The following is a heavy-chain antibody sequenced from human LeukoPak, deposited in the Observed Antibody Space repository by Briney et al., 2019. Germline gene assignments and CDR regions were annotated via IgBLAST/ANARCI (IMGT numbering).Heavy chain of an antibody. CDR2: ISSSSSHI. CDR3: AREVAAAGTVHFQH. CDR1: GFSFSIFT. V-gene: IGHV3-21*01. J-gene: IGHJ1*01. D-gene: IGHD6-13*01. Sequence: GGSLRLSCAASGFSFSIFTINWVRQAPGKGLEWVSSISSSSSHIYYADSVKGRFTISRDNAKNSLYLQMNSLRAEDTAVYYCAREVAAAGTVHFQHWGQGTLVTVSS.